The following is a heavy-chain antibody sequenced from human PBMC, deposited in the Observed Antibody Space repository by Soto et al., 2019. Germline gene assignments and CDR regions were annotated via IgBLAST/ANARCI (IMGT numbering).Heavy chain of an antibody. V-gene: IGHV1-69*15. Sequence: QVQLVQSGAEVKKPGSSVKVSCKASGGTFSNYAITWVRQAPGQGLEWLGRIIPIFGTRDYAQKFQGRVTISADESTTTAYMELSSLRSDDTAVYYCAKDGGREDYFGNWFDPWGQGTLVTVSS. CDR3: AKDGGREDYFGNWFDP. J-gene: IGHJ5*02. CDR1: GGTFSNYA. D-gene: IGHD2-15*01. CDR2: IIPIFGTR.